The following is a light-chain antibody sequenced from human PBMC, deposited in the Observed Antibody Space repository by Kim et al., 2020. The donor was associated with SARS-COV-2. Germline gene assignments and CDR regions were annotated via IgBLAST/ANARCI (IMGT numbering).Light chain of an antibody. CDR1: SNNVGDEG. CDR3: SAWDVSLRAWV. J-gene: IGLJ3*02. V-gene: IGLV10-54*04. CDR2: RNN. Sequence: QHATLTCSGDSNNVGDEGTAWLQQHQGHPPKLLSYRNNNRPSGISERFSASRSGNTASLTITGLQPEDEADYYCSAWDVSLRAWVFGGGTQLTVL.